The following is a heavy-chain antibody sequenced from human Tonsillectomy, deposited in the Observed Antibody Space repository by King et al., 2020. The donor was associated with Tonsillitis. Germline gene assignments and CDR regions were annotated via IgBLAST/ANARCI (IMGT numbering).Heavy chain of an antibody. CDR3: AKGIEVAGREDAFDI. Sequence: VQLVESGGGLVQPGGSLRLSCAASGFTFSSYAMSWVRQAPGKGLEWGSAISGSGGRTYYADSVKGRFTISRDNSKNTLYLQMNSLRAEDTAVYYCAKGIEVAGREDAFDIWGQGTMVTVAS. V-gene: IGHV3-23*04. J-gene: IGHJ3*02. D-gene: IGHD6-19*01. CDR2: ISGSGGRT. CDR1: GFTFSSYA.